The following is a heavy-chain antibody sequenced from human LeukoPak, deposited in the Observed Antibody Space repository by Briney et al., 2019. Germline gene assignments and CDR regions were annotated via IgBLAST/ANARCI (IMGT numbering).Heavy chain of an antibody. Sequence: SGPTLVKPTQTLTLTCTFSGFSLSTSGMCVSWIRQPPGKALEWLARIDWDDDKYYSTSLKTRLTISKDTSKNQVVLTMTNMDPVDTATYYCARIVWGQQLVPPLYYYYGMDVWSQGTTVTVSS. J-gene: IGHJ6*02. CDR2: IDWDDDK. CDR1: GFSLSTSGMC. D-gene: IGHD6-13*01. V-gene: IGHV2-70*11. CDR3: ARIVWGQQLVPPLYYYYGMDV.